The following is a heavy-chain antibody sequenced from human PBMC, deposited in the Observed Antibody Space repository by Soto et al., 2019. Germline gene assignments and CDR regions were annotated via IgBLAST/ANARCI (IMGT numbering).Heavy chain of an antibody. CDR1: VGSFSGYY. D-gene: IGHD1-26*01. Sequence: SETLSLTCAVYVGSFSGYYWSWIRQPPGKGLEWIGEINHSGSTNYNPSLKSRVTISVDTSKNQFSLKLSSVTAADTAVYYCARAKGGSGTYYFDYWGQGTLVTVSS. CDR3: ARAKGGSGTYYFDY. V-gene: IGHV4-34*01. CDR2: INHSGST. J-gene: IGHJ4*02.